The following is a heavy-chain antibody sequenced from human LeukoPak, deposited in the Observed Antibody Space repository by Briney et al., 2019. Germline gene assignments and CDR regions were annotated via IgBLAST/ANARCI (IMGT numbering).Heavy chain of an antibody. V-gene: IGHV4-34*01. CDR3: ARHYGP. Sequence: SPSETLSLTCAVYGGSFSGYYWSWIRQPPGKGLEWIGGIYDSGSTYYNPSLKSRVTISVDTSKNQFSLKLNSVTAADTAVYYCARHYGPWGQGTLVTVSS. J-gene: IGHJ5*02. CDR1: GGSFSGYY. D-gene: IGHD3-16*01. CDR2: IYDSGST.